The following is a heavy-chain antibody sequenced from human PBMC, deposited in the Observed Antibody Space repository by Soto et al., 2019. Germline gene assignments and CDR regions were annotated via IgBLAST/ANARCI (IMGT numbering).Heavy chain of an antibody. D-gene: IGHD2-2*01. CDR2: ISGSGGST. V-gene: IGHV3-23*01. CDR3: AKEGGSIVVVPYYFDY. Sequence: EVQLLESGGGLVQPGGSLRLSCAASGFTFSSYAMSWVRQAPGKGLEWVSAISGSGGSTYYADSVKGRFTISRDNSKNTLYLQMNSLRAEDTAVYYCAKEGGSIVVVPYYFDYWGKGTLVTVSS. J-gene: IGHJ4*02. CDR1: GFTFSSYA.